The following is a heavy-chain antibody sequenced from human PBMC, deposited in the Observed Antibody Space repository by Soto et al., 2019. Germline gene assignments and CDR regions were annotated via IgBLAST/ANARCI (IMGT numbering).Heavy chain of an antibody. D-gene: IGHD6-25*01. V-gene: IGHV5-51*01. J-gene: IGHJ6*02. CDR2: IYPGDSDT. CDR3: ARHRTARGRYSYHGMDV. CDR1: GYSFTSYW. Sequence: GASLKISCQGSGYSFTSYWVGWVRQLPGKGLEWMGIIYPGDSDTRYSPSFQGQFTISADKSISTAYLQWSSLKASDTAMYYCARHRTARGRYSYHGMDVWGQGTTVTVSS.